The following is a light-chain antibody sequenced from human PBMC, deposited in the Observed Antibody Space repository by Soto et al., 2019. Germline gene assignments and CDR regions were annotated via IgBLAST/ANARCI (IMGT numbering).Light chain of an antibody. J-gene: IGKJ1*01. Sequence: DIQMTQSPSTLSASVGDRVTITCRASQSISTWLAWYQQKPGKAPKALIYKASSLHSGVPSRFSGSGSGTEFTLTISSLQPDDFATYYCQQYSTSPGTFGQGTKVEIK. CDR2: KAS. CDR1: QSISTW. V-gene: IGKV1-5*03. CDR3: QQYSTSPGT.